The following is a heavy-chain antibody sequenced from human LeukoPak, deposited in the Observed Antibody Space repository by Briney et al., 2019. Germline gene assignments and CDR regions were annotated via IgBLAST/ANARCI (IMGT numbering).Heavy chain of an antibody. CDR3: ARGIAAAGYYYMDV. Sequence: SVKVSCKASGYTFTGYYIHWVRQAPGQGLEWMGGIIPIFGTANYAQKFQGRVTITTDESTSTAYMELSSLRSEDTAVYYCARGIAAAGYYYMDVWGKGTTVTVSS. CDR1: GYTFTGYY. CDR2: IIPIFGTA. J-gene: IGHJ6*03. V-gene: IGHV1-69*05. D-gene: IGHD6-13*01.